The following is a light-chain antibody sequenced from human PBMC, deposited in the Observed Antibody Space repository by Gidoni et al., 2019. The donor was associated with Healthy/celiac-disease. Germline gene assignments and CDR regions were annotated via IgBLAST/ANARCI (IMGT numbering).Light chain of an antibody. CDR1: QTVSSNF. J-gene: IGKJ1*01. V-gene: IGKV3-20*01. CDR3: QQYGISRT. Sequence: EIVLTQSPGTLSLSPGERATLSCRASQTVSSNFLAWYQQKPGQAPRLLIYGASSRATGIPDRFNGSGSGTDFTLTISRLEPEDFAVYYCQQYGISRTFGQGTKVEIK. CDR2: GAS.